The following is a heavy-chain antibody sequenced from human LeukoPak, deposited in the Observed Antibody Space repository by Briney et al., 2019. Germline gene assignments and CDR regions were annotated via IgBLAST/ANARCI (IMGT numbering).Heavy chain of an antibody. D-gene: IGHD3-10*01. CDR1: GFTFSSYW. J-gene: IGHJ4*02. CDR3: ARGGGSMVRGVIGAPFDY. V-gene: IGHV3-7*01. Sequence: GGSLRLSCAASGFTFSSYWMSWVRQAPGKGLEWVANIKQDGSEKYYVDSVKGRFTISRDNAKNSLYLQMNSLRDEDTAVYYCARGGGSMVRGVIGAPFDYWGQGTLVTVSS. CDR2: IKQDGSEK.